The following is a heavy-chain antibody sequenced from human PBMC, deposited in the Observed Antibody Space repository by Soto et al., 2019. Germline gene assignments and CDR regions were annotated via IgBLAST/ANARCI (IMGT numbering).Heavy chain of an antibody. CDR1: GYTFTGYY. V-gene: IGHV1-2*04. CDR2: INPNSGGT. CDR3: ARQYYDYVWGSYMYYFDY. Sequence: QVPLVQSGAEVKKPGASVKVSCKASGYTFTGYYMHWVRQAPGQGLEWMGWINPNSGGTNYAQKFQGWVTMTRDTSISTAYMELSRLRSDDTAVYYCARQYYDYVWGSYMYYFDYWGQGTLVTVSS. D-gene: IGHD3-16*01. J-gene: IGHJ4*02.